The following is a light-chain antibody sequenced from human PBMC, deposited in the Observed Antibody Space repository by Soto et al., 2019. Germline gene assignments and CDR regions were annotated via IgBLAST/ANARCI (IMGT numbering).Light chain of an antibody. CDR1: SSDVGGYNY. CDR2: EVS. V-gene: IGLV2-14*01. J-gene: IGLJ1*01. Sequence: QSALTQPASVSGSPGQSITISCTGTSSDVGGYNYVSWYQQHPGTAPKLMIYEVSNRPSGVSNRFSGSKSANTASLTISGLQADDEADYFCSSYGSTSTRYVFGTGTKLTVL. CDR3: SSYGSTSTRYV.